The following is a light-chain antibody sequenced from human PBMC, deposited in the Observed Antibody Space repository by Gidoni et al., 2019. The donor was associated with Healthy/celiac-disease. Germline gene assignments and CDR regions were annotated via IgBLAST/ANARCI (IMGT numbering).Light chain of an antibody. V-gene: IGKV1-9*01. CDR3: QQLNSYLALT. Sequence: DIQLTQSPSFLSASVGERVTITCRASQGISSYLAWYQQKPGKAPKLLIYAASTLQSGVPSRFSGSGSGTEFTLTISSLQPEDFATYYCQQLNSYLALTFGGXTKLEIK. CDR2: AAS. CDR1: QGISSY. J-gene: IGKJ4*01.